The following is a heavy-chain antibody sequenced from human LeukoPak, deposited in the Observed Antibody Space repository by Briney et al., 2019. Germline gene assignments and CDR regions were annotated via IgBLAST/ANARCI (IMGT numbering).Heavy chain of an antibody. Sequence: GGSLRLSCAASGFTFSSYWMSWVRQAPGKGLEWVANIKQDGSEKYYVDSVKGRFTISRENAKNSLYLQMNSLRAEDTAVYYCARARAGGSYYFDYWGQGTLVTVSS. CDR1: GFTFSSYW. CDR2: IKQDGSEK. D-gene: IGHD4-23*01. CDR3: ARARAGGSYYFDY. J-gene: IGHJ4*02. V-gene: IGHV3-7*04.